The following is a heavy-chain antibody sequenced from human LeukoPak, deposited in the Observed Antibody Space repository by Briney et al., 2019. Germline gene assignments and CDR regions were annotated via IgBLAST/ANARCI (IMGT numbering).Heavy chain of an antibody. CDR2: IYYSGST. J-gene: IGHJ4*02. Sequence: SETLSLTCTVSGGSISSSTYYWGWIRQPPGKGLEWIGSIYYSGSTYNNPSLKSRVTISVATSKNQFSLNLSSVTAADTAVYYCARLVRTPSSTFDFWGQGTLVTVSS. CDR1: GGSISSSTYY. V-gene: IGHV4-39*01. CDR3: ARLVRTPSSTFDF. D-gene: IGHD1-26*01.